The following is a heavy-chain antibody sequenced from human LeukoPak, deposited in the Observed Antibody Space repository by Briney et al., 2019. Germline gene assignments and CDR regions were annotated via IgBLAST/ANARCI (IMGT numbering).Heavy chain of an antibody. V-gene: IGHV3-30*02. D-gene: IGHD3-22*01. CDR2: IRYDGSNK. Sequence: PGGSLRLSCAASGFTFSSYGMHWVRQAPGKGLEWVAFIRYDGSNKYYAASVKGRFTISRDNSKNTLNLQMNSLRAEDTAVYYCAKDPTRVWDDYDSSVLNSWGQGTLVTVSS. CDR1: GFTFSSYG. J-gene: IGHJ4*02. CDR3: AKDPTRVWDDYDSSVLNS.